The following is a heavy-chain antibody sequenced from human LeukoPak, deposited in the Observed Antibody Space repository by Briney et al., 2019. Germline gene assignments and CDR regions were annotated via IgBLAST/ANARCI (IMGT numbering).Heavy chain of an antibody. CDR1: GGSISSSSYY. D-gene: IGHD2-15*01. Sequence: PSETLSLTCTVSGGSISSSSYYWGWIRQPPGKGLEWIGSIYYNGSTYYNPSLKSRVTISVDTSKNQFSLKLSSVTAADTAVYYCARDGGSDTNWFDPWGQGTLVTVSS. V-gene: IGHV4-39*07. CDR3: ARDGGSDTNWFDP. CDR2: IYYNGST. J-gene: IGHJ5*02.